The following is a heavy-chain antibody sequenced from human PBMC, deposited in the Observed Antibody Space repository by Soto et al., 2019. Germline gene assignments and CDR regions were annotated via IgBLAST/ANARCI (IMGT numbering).Heavy chain of an antibody. Sequence: QVQLVESGGGVVQPGRSLRLSCAASGFTFSSYGMHWVRQAPGKGLEWVAVISYDGSNKYYADSVKGRFTISRDNSKNTLYQQMNSLKAEDTAVYYCANVPGYGNYQIPGDMDVWGQGTTVTVSS. D-gene: IGHD4-17*01. V-gene: IGHV3-30*18. CDR1: GFTFSSYG. J-gene: IGHJ6*02. CDR3: ANVPGYGNYQIPGDMDV. CDR2: ISYDGSNK.